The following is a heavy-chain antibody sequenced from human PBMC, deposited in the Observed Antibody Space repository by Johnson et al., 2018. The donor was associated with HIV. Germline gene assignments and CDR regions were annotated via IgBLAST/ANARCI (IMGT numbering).Heavy chain of an antibody. V-gene: IGHV3-30-3*01. Sequence: QMLLVESGGGVVQPGRSLRLSCAASGFTFSSYAMHWVRQAPGKGLEWVAVISYDGSNKYYADSVKGRFTISRDNSKNTLYLHMKSLRPEDTSIYYCAKDDNLGVWYSDAFDVWGQGTVVTVSS. D-gene: IGHD6-19*01. CDR3: AKDDNLGVWYSDAFDV. CDR1: GFTFSSYA. J-gene: IGHJ3*01. CDR2: ISYDGSNK.